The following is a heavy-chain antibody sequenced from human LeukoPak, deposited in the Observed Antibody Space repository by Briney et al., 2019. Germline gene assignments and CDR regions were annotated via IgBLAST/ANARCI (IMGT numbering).Heavy chain of an antibody. CDR3: ARTYYYDSRDAFDI. Sequence: ASVKVSCKASGYTFTSYGISWVRQAPGQGLEWMGWISANNGNTNYAQKLQGRVTMTTDTSTSTAYMELRSLRSDDTAVYYCARTYYYDSRDAFDIWGQGTMVTVSS. J-gene: IGHJ3*02. D-gene: IGHD3-22*01. V-gene: IGHV1-18*01. CDR1: GYTFTSYG. CDR2: ISANNGNT.